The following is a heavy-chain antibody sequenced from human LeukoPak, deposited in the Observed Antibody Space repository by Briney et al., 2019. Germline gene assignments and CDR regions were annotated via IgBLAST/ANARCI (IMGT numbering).Heavy chain of an antibody. J-gene: IGHJ4*02. CDR3: ARDGQQLGF. V-gene: IGHV3-7*04. CDR2: IKQDGSEK. Sequence: GGSLRLSCATSGFTFSSYAMSWVRQAPGKGLEWVANIKQDGSEKYYVDSVKGRFTISRDNAKNSLYLQMNSLRVEDTAVYYCARDGQQLGFWGQGTLVIVSS. D-gene: IGHD6-13*01. CDR1: GFTFSSYA.